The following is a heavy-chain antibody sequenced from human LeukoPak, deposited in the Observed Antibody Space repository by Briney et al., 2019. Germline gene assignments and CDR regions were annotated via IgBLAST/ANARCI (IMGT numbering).Heavy chain of an antibody. Sequence: SETLSLTCTVSGGPISTYYWSWIRQPPGKGLEWIGYIYSSGSTNYNPSLKSRVTISVDASKNQFSLNLSSVTAADTAVYYCARLRYFDWLMEYWGQGTLVTVSS. V-gene: IGHV4-59*01. CDR3: ARLRYFDWLMEY. D-gene: IGHD3-9*01. CDR2: IYSSGST. CDR1: GGPISTYY. J-gene: IGHJ4*02.